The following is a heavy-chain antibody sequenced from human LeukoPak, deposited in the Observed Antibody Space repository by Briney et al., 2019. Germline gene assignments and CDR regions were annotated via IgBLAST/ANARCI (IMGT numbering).Heavy chain of an antibody. D-gene: IGHD3-16*02. V-gene: IGHV4-39*07. J-gene: IGHJ3*02. CDR3: ARSNYVWGSYRPRQSDAFDI. Sequence: SETLSLTCTVSGGSISSSFYYWGWIRQPPGKGLEWIGSIYYSGSTYYNPSLKSRVTMSVDTSKNQFSLKLSSVTAADTAVYYCARSNYVWGSYRPRQSDAFDIWGQGTMVTVSS. CDR2: IYYSGST. CDR1: GGSISSSFYY.